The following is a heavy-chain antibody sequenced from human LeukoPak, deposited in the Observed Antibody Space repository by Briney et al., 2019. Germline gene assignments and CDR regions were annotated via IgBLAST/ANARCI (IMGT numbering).Heavy chain of an antibody. CDR2: INWNGGST. CDR1: GFTFGDYG. J-gene: IGHJ6*03. CDR3: ARECSSTSCYYYMDV. V-gene: IGHV3-20*04. Sequence: GGSLRLSCAASGFTFGDYGMSWVRQAPGKGLEWVSGINWNGGSTGYADSVKGRFTISRDNAKNSLYLQMNSLRAEDTALYYCARECSSTSCYYYMDVWGKGTTVTVSS. D-gene: IGHD2-2*01.